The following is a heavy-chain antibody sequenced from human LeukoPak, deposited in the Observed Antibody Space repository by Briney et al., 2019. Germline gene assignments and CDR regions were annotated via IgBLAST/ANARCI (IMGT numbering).Heavy chain of an antibody. J-gene: IGHJ5*02. V-gene: IGHV4-39*02. CDR1: GGSISSSSYY. Sequence: PSETLSLTCTVSGGSISSSSYYWGWIRQPPGKGLEWIGSIYYSGSTYYNPSLKSRVTISVDTSKNQFSLKLSSVTAADTAVYYCAKDRKVEMASRVNWFDPWGQGTLVTVSS. D-gene: IGHD5-24*01. CDR2: IYYSGST. CDR3: AKDRKVEMASRVNWFDP.